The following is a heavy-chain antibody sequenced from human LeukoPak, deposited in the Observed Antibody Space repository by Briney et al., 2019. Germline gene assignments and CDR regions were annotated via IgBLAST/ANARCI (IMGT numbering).Heavy chain of an antibody. D-gene: IGHD6-13*01. CDR1: GYTFTGYY. CDR2: INPNSGGT. J-gene: IGHJ5*02. CDR3: ARGEYSSSWYGYNWFDP. V-gene: IGHV1-2*02. Sequence: ASVKVSCKASGYTFTGYYMHWVRQAPGQGLEWMGWINPNSGGTNYAQKFQGRVTMTRDTSISTAYMELSRLSSVTAADTAVYYCARGEYSSSWYGYNWFDPWGQGTLVTVSS.